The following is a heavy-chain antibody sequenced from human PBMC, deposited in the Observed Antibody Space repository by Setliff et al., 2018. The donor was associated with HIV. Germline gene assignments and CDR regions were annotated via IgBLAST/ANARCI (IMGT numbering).Heavy chain of an antibody. CDR2: INHSGST. CDR3: ARGRDYTGSWFRPFYLDF. V-gene: IGHV4-34*01. D-gene: IGHD3-3*01. CDR1: GGSFSAYH. Sequence: PSETLSLTCAVYGGSFSAYHWSWIRQTPGKGLEWLGEINHSGSTAYNLALDSRVSMSIDTSKNQFSLKLTSVTAADTAIYYCARGRDYTGSWFRPFYLDFWGHGNLVTAPQ. J-gene: IGHJ4*01.